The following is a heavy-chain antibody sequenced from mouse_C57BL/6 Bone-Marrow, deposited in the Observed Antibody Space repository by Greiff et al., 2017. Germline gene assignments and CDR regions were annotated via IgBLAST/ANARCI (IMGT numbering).Heavy chain of an antibody. J-gene: IGHJ1*03. D-gene: IGHD1-1*01. V-gene: IGHV5-4*01. CDR3: ARRGLGTTVVEPFYWYVDV. CDR1: GFTFSSYA. CDR2: ISDGGSYT. Sequence: EVQLVESGGGLVKPGGSLKLSCAASGFTFSSYAMSWVRQTPEKRLEWVATISDGGSYTYYPDNVKGRFTISRDNAKNNLYLQMSHLKSEDTAMYYCARRGLGTTVVEPFYWYVDVWGTGTTVTVSS.